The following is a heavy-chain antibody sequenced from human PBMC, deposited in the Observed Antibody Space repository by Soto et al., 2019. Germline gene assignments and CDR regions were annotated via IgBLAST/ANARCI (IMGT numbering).Heavy chain of an antibody. CDR3: ARAQIGYDYVWGRYRYPKPFDY. J-gene: IGHJ4*01. CDR2: INHSGST. V-gene: IGHV4-34*01. Sequence: WSRISYALRNRQEKIGEINHSGSTNYNPSLKSRVTISVDTSKNQFSLKLSSVTAADTAVYYCARAQIGYDYVWGRYRYPKPFDYWG. D-gene: IGHD3-16*02.